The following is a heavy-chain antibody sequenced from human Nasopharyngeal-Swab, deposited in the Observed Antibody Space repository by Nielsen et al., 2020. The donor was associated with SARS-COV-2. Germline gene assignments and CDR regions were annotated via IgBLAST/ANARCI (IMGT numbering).Heavy chain of an antibody. Sequence: WVRQAPGQGLEWMGIINPNGDGTMYAQKFQGRVTMTRDTSTSTVYMEMSNLRSDDTAVYYCVGDRGDSFDLWGQGTMVTVSS. CDR2: INPNGDGT. CDR3: VGDRGDSFDL. J-gene: IGHJ3*01. D-gene: IGHD2-21*02. V-gene: IGHV1-46*01.